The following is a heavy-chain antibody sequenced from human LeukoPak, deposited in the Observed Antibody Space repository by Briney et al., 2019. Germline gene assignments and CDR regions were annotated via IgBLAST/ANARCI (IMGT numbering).Heavy chain of an antibody. D-gene: IGHD5-12*01. V-gene: IGHV3-23*01. J-gene: IGHJ4*02. CDR3: AKAASGYVLEFDY. Sequence: GGSLRPSCAASGFTFSSYAMSWVRQAPGKGLEWVSAISGSGGSTYYADSVKGRLTISRDNSKNTLYLQMNSLRAEDTAVYYCAKAASGYVLEFDYWGQGTLVTVSS. CDR2: ISGSGGST. CDR1: GFTFSSYA.